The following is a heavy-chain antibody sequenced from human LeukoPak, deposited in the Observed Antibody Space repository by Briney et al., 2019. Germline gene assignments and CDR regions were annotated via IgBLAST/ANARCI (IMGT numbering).Heavy chain of an antibody. J-gene: IGHJ6*02. Sequence: GASVKVSCKASGYTFTSYGISWVRQAPGQGLEWMGWISAYNGNTNYAQKLQGRVTMTTDTSTSTAYMELRSLRYDDTAVYYCARVRAIFGVVIELSYGMDVWGQGTTVTVSS. CDR1: GYTFTSYG. V-gene: IGHV1-18*01. CDR2: ISAYNGNT. CDR3: ARVRAIFGVVIELSYGMDV. D-gene: IGHD3-3*01.